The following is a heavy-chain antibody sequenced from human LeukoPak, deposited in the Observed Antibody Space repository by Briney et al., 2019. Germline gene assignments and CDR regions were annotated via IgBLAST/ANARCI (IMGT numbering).Heavy chain of an antibody. CDR3: ARDKYCSGGSCYSNTNWFDP. D-gene: IGHD2-15*01. Sequence: SETLSLTCTVSGGSISSSSYYWGWIRQRPGKGLEGFMSIYCSGRTYYNSFNKSRVTISVDTSKNQFYQKLRSVTAADTAVYYRARDKYCSGGSCYSNTNWFDPWGEGTLVTVSS. CDR2: IYCSGRT. V-gene: IGHV4-39*07. CDR1: GGSISSSSYY. J-gene: IGHJ5*02.